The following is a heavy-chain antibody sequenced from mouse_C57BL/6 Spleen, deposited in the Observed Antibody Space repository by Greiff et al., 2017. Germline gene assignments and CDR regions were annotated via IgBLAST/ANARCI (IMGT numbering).Heavy chain of an antibody. Sequence: EVQLVESGGGLVQPKGSLKLSCAASGFSFNTYAMNWVRQAPGKGLEWVARIRSKSNNYATYYADSVKDRFTISRDDSESMLYLQMNNLKTEDTAMYYCVRPTVVATDYAMDYWGQGTSVTVSS. CDR1: GFSFNTYA. CDR3: VRPTVVATDYAMDY. D-gene: IGHD1-1*01. CDR2: IRSKSNNYAT. V-gene: IGHV10-1*01. J-gene: IGHJ4*01.